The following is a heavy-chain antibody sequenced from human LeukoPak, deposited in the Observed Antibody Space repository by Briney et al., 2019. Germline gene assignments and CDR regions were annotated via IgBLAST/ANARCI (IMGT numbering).Heavy chain of an antibody. CDR2: ISTSSSYI. CDR1: GFTFSSYS. Sequence: SGGSLRLSCAASGFTFSSYSMNWVRQAPGKGLEWVSSISTSSSYIYYADSVKGRFTISRDNAKNSLYLQMNSLRAEDTALYYCARGAVVVAATDEAFEIWGQGTMVTVSS. J-gene: IGHJ3*02. CDR3: ARGAVVVAATDEAFEI. V-gene: IGHV3-21*01. D-gene: IGHD2-15*01.